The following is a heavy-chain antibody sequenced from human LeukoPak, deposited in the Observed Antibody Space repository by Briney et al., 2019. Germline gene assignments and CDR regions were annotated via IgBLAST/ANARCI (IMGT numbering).Heavy chain of an antibody. V-gene: IGHV4-59*12. CDR2: IYHSGST. J-gene: IGHJ4*02. CDR3: ASMKVATLNFDY. CDR1: GGSISSYY. D-gene: IGHD5-12*01. Sequence: PSETLSLTCTVSGGSISSYYWSWIRQPPGKGLEWIGYIYHSGSTYYNPSLKSRVTISVDRSKNQFSLKLSSVTAADTAVYYCASMKVATLNFDYWGQGTLVTVSS.